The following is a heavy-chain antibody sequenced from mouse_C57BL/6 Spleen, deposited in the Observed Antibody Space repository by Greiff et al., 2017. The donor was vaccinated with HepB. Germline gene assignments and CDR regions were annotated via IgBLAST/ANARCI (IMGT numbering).Heavy chain of an antibody. CDR2: IRNKANGYTT. V-gene: IGHV7-3*01. D-gene: IGHD4-1*01. Sequence: EVMLVESGGGLVQPGGSLSLSCAASGFTFTDYYMSWVRQPPGKALEWLGFIRNKANGYTTEYSASVKGRFTISRDNSQSILYLQMNALCAEDSATYYCARTGRGYAMDYWGQGTSVTVSS. J-gene: IGHJ4*01. CDR1: GFTFTDYY. CDR3: ARTGRGYAMDY.